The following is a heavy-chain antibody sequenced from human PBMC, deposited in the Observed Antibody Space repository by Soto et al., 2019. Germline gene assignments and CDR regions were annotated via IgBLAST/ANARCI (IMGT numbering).Heavy chain of an antibody. V-gene: IGHV1-69*13. CDR3: ASSLGYYYYYYGMDV. CDR1: GGTFRSYA. D-gene: IGHD3-16*02. J-gene: IGHJ6*02. Sequence: GASVKVSCKASGGTFRSYAISWVRQAPGQGLEWMGGIIPIFGTANYAQKFQGRVTITADESTSTAYMELSSLRSEDTAVYYCASSLGYYYYYYGMDVWGQGTTVTVSS. CDR2: IIPIFGTA.